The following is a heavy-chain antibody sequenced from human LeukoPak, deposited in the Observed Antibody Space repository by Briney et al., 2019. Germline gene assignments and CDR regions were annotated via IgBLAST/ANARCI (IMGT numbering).Heavy chain of an antibody. Sequence: SQTLSLTCTVSGGSISSGGYYWSWIRQPPGKGLEWIGYIYHSGSTYYNPSLKSRVTISVDRSKNQFSLKLSSVTAADTAVYYCARDRFGMTTRYYMDVWGKGTTVTVSS. V-gene: IGHV4-30-2*01. D-gene: IGHD3-10*01. CDR1: GGSISSGGYY. J-gene: IGHJ6*03. CDR2: IYHSGST. CDR3: ARDRFGMTTRYYMDV.